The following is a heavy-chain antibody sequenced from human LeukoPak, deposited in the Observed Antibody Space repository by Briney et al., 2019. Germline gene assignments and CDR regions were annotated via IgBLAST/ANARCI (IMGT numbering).Heavy chain of an antibody. V-gene: IGHV1-8*01. Sequence: ASVKVSCKASGYTFTSYDINWVRQATGQGLEWMRWMNPNSGNTGYAQKFQGRVTMTRNTSISTAYMELSSPRSEDTAVYYCARATTASDVQHWGQGTLVTVSS. CDR3: ARATTASDVQH. J-gene: IGHJ1*01. CDR1: GYTFTSYD. CDR2: MNPNSGNT. D-gene: IGHD4-11*01.